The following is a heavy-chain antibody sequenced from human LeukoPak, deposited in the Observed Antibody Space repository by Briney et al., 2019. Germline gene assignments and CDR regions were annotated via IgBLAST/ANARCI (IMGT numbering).Heavy chain of an antibody. J-gene: IGHJ4*02. CDR3: AKHSGSYQTAFDY. CDR1: GFTFSSYG. CDR2: ISYDGSNK. D-gene: IGHD1-26*01. V-gene: IGHV3-30*18. Sequence: QPGRYLRLSCAASGFTFSSYGMHWVRQAPGKGLEWVAVISYDGSNKYYADSVKGRFTISRDNSKNTLYLQMNSLRAEDTAVYYCAKHSGSYQTAFDYWGQGTLVTVSS.